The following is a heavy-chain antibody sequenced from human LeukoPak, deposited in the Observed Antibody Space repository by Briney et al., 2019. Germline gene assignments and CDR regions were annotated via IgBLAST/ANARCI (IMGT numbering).Heavy chain of an antibody. V-gene: IGHV1-8*01. D-gene: IGHD3-16*02. CDR2: MNPNSGNT. Sequence: ASVKVSCKASGYIFTSYDINWVRQATGQGLEWMGWMNPNSGNTGYAQKFQGRVTMTRNTSISTAYMELSSLRSEDTAVYYCARGNKQGPTYIWGSYRYLFDYWGQGTLVTVSS. CDR3: ARGNKQGPTYIWGSYRYLFDY. CDR1: GYIFTSYD. J-gene: IGHJ4*02.